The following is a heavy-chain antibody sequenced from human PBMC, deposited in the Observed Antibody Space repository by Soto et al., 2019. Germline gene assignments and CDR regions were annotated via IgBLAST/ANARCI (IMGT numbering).Heavy chain of an antibody. CDR2: ISYDGSNK. Sequence: SGGSLRLSCAASGFTFSSYGMHWVRQAPGKGLEWVAVISYDGSNKYYADSVKGRFTISRDNSKNTLYLQMNSLRAEDTAVYYCAIFLFGESDTTIDIWCPGIMVTVSS. V-gene: IGHV3-30*03. CDR1: GFTFSSYG. J-gene: IGHJ3*02. CDR3: AIFLFGESDTTIDI. D-gene: IGHD1-1*01.